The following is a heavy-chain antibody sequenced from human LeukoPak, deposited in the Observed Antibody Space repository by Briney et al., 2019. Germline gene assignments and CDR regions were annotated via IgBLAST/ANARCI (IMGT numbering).Heavy chain of an antibody. J-gene: IGHJ4*02. CDR3: ARVTRIAVAWSVDYFDY. D-gene: IGHD6-19*01. CDR1: GGSISSYY. V-gene: IGHV4-59*01. Sequence: PSETLSLTCTVSGGSISSYYWSWIRQPPGKGLEWIGYIYYSGSTNYNPSLKSRVTISVDTSKSQFSLKLSSVTAADTAVYYCARVTRIAVAWSVDYFDYWGQGTLVTVSS. CDR2: IYYSGST.